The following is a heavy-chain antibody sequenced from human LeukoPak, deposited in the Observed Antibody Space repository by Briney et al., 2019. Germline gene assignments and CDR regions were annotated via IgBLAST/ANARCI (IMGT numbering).Heavy chain of an antibody. CDR2: IIPILGIA. Sequence: GASVKVSCKASGYTFTGYYMHWVRQAPGQGLEWMGRIIPILGIANYAQKFQGRVTVTADKSTSTAYMELSSLRSEDTAVYYCATRRMSYYYDSSGYYSPFDYWGQGTLVTVSS. J-gene: IGHJ4*02. D-gene: IGHD3-22*01. CDR1: GYTFTGYY. CDR3: ATRRMSYYYDSSGYYSPFDY. V-gene: IGHV1-69*02.